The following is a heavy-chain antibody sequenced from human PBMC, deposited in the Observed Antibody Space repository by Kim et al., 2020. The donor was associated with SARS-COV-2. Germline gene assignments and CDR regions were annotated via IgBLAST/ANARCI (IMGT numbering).Heavy chain of an antibody. Sequence: GGSLRLSCAASGFTFDDYAMHWVRQAPGKGLEWVSGISWNSGSIGYADSVKGRFTISRDNAKNSLYLQMNSLRAEDTALYYCARSPYGDYGDYFDYWGQGTLVTVSS. CDR1: GFTFDDYA. J-gene: IGHJ4*02. CDR2: ISWNSGSI. CDR3: ARSPYGDYGDYFDY. V-gene: IGHV3-9*01. D-gene: IGHD4-17*01.